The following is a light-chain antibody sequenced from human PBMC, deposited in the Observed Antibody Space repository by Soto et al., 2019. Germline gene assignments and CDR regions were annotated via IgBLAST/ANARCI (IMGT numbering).Light chain of an antibody. Sequence: QSALTQPASVSGYPGQSITISCTGTSSDVGASKYVSWYQQHPGKAPKLMIYEVSNRPSGVSNRFSGSKSGNTASLTISGLQAEDEADYYCSSYTSTITVLFGGGTKLTVL. CDR2: EVS. V-gene: IGLV2-14*01. CDR1: SSDVGASKY. CDR3: SSYTSTITVL. J-gene: IGLJ2*01.